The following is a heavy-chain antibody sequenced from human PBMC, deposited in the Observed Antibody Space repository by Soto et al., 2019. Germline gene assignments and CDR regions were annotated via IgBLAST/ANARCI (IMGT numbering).Heavy chain of an antibody. J-gene: IGHJ4*02. D-gene: IGHD5-18*01. V-gene: IGHV3-48*02. CDR3: ARGFSYASLGY. Sequence: EVQLVESGGGLVQPGGSLRLSCAASGFTFSSYDMSWVRQAPGRGLEWVSYISKSESPIYYADSVKARFTISRDNARNALYLQMNSLRDDDTAVDYCARGFSYASLGYWGQGTRITVSS. CDR1: GFTFSSYD. CDR2: ISKSESPI.